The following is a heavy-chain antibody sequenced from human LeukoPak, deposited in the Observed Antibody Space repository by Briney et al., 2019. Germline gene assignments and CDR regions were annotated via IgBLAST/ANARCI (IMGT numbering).Heavy chain of an antibody. D-gene: IGHD3-10*01. V-gene: IGHV4-4*07. CDR3: ARDSGTTGEVKFDP. CDR2: IYNSGST. CDR1: GGTISSYY. Sequence: SETLSLTCTVSGGTISSYYWSGIRQPAGKGLEWIGRIYNSGSTTYNPSLKSRVTMSVDTSKNQFSLKLSSVTAADTAVYYCARDSGTTGEVKFDPWGQGTLVTVSS. J-gene: IGHJ5*02.